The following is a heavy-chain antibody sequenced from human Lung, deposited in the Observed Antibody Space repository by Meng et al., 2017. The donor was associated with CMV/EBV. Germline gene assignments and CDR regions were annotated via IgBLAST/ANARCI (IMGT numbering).Heavy chain of an antibody. CDR1: GFTFGNYV. J-gene: IGHJ3*01. CDR3: AKTFWTGYGPFDL. V-gene: IGHV3-23*01. D-gene: IGHD3/OR15-3a*01. CDR2: ISGGSGDT. Sequence: ESLKISCAASGFTFGNYVMTWVRQAPGKGLEWVSSISGGSGDTHYASPVHGRFSISRDDSKNTLYLQMNSLRDEDTAVYYCAKTFWTGYGPFDLWGQGTMVTVSS.